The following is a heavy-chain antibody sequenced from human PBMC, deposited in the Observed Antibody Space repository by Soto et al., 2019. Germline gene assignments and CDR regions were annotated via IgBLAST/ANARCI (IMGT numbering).Heavy chain of an antibody. CDR2: MNPNSGNT. CDR3: ARNTRPYSIYLIGYYYYYMDV. D-gene: IGHD4-4*01. Sequence: ASVKVSCKASGYTFTSYDINWVRQATGQGLEWMGWMNPNSGNTGYAQKFQGRVTMTRNTSISTAYMELSSLRSEDTAVYYCARNTRPYSIYLIGYYYYYMDVWGKGTTVTVSS. CDR1: GYTFTSYD. V-gene: IGHV1-8*01. J-gene: IGHJ6*03.